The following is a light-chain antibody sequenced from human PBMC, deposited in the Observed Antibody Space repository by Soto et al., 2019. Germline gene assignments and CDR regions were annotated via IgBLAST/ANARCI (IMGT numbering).Light chain of an antibody. CDR3: EAWDDSLNGYV. CDR2: GND. J-gene: IGLJ1*01. CDR1: SSNIGTNP. Sequence: QSVLTQPPSASGTPGQRVTISCSGSSSNIGTNPINWYQQLPGTAPKLLIFGNDQRPSGVPDRFSGSKSGTSASLAVSGLLSEDEADYFCEAWDDSLNGYVFGTVTKLTVL. V-gene: IGLV1-44*01.